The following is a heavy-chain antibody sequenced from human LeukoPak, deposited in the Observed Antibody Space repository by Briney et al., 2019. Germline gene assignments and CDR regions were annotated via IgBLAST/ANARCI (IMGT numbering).Heavy chain of an antibody. CDR2: ISSSSSYT. V-gene: IGHV3-11*06. CDR1: GFTFSDYY. CDR3: ARGRRPFDF. Sequence: PGESLRLSCAASGFTFSDYYMSWIRPPPEKGLEWISYISSSSSYTNYADSVKGRFTISRDNAKNSLYLQMNSLRAEDTAVYYCARGRRPFDFWGQGTLVTVSS. J-gene: IGHJ4*02.